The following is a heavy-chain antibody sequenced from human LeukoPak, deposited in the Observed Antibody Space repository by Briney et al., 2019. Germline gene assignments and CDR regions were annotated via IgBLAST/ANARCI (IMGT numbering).Heavy chain of an antibody. V-gene: IGHV3-74*01. D-gene: IGHD1-20*01. CDR3: VRRPWNNWNYYDY. CDR2: INTDGSRT. J-gene: IGHJ4*02. CDR1: GCTFSSYW. Sequence: GRSLRLSCAPSGCTFSSYWMHCVRQAPGKGLVWVSRINTDGSRTNYGDSGKGRFTISRDNTKNTLYLQMNSVRAEDTAVYYCVRRPWNNWNYYDYWGQGTLVTVSS.